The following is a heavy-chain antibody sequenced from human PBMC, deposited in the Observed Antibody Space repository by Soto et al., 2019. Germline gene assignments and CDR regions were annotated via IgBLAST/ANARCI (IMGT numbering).Heavy chain of an antibody. CDR3: ARDRGYGAYDPNFDY. J-gene: IGHJ4*02. Sequence: QVQLVESGGGVVQPGRSLRLSCAASGFTFSSYAIHWVRQAPGKGLEWVAVVSYDGSNKYYADSVKGRFTISRDNSKNTLYLQMNSLRAEDTAVYYCARDRGYGAYDPNFDYWGQGTLVTVSS. CDR1: GFTFSSYA. CDR2: VSYDGSNK. V-gene: IGHV3-30-3*01. D-gene: IGHD5-12*01.